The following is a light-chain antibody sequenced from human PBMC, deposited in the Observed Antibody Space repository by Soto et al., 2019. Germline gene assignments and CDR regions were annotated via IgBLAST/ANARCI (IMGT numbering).Light chain of an antibody. V-gene: IGKV3-20*01. CDR3: QQYGSSPRT. J-gene: IGKJ2*02. CDR1: QSVTNNF. CDR2: GAS. Sequence: VVLTQSPGTLSLSPGERASLSCRASQSVTNNFLAWYQQKPGQAPRLLIYGASSRATGIPDRFSASGSGTDFTLTIGRLEPEDFAVYYCQQYGSSPRTFGQGTNLEIK.